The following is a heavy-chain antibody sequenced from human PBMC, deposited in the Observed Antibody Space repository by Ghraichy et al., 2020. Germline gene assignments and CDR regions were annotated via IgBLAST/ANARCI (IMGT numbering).Heavy chain of an antibody. CDR3: ARDRDITMIVVVGYYFDY. CDR1: STSLNSSR. CDR2: IKQDGSEK. D-gene: IGHD3-22*01. V-gene: IGHV3-7*01. J-gene: IGHJ4*02. Sequence: GGSLRLSRARTSTSLNSSRESPSRLPSSAWIEKVANIKQDGSEKYYVDSVKGRFTISRDNAKNSLYLQMISLRAEDTAVYYCARDRDITMIVVVGYYFDYWGQ.